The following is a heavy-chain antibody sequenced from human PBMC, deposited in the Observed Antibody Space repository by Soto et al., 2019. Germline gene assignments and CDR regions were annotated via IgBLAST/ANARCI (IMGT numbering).Heavy chain of an antibody. CDR1: GYTFTSYD. Sequence: ASVKVSCKASGYTFTSYDINWVRQATGQGLEWMGWMNPNSGNTGYAQKFQGRVTMTRNTSISTAYMELSSLRSEDTAVYYCARQSKQLSHFDYWGQGTLVTVSS. CDR3: ARQSKQLSHFDY. D-gene: IGHD6-13*01. CDR2: MNPNSGNT. V-gene: IGHV1-8*01. J-gene: IGHJ4*02.